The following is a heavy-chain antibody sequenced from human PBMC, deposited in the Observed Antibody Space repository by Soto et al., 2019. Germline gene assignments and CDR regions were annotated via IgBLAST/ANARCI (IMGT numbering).Heavy chain of an antibody. CDR2: ISSSGSTI. CDR3: ARYTRITFGGVIAHDASDI. CDR1: GFTFSDYY. Sequence: GGSLRLSCAASGFTFSDYYMSWIRHAPGKGLEWVSYISSSGSTIYYADSVKGRFTISRDNAKNSLYLQMNSLRAEDTAVYYCARYTRITFGGVIAHDASDIWGQGTMVTVSS. V-gene: IGHV3-11*01. D-gene: IGHD3-16*02. J-gene: IGHJ3*02.